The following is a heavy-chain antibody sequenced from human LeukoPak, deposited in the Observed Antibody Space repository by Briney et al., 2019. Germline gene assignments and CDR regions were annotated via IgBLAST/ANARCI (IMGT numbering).Heavy chain of an antibody. D-gene: IGHD4-17*01. J-gene: IGHJ4*02. V-gene: IGHV3-23*01. CDR3: AKDWGPTLYGDYVRAFDC. CDR2: ISGSGGST. CDR1: GFTFSSYG. Sequence: GGSLRLSCAASGFTFSSYGMSWVRQAPGKGLEWVLAISGSGGSTYYADSVKGRFTISRDNSKNTLYLQMNSLRAEDTAVYYCAKDWGPTLYGDYVRAFDCWGQGTLVTVSS.